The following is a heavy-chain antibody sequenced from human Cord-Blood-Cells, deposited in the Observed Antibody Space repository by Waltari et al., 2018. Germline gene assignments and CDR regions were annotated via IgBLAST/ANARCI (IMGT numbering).Heavy chain of an antibody. CDR3: ATNSVVVPAAIPIGFDY. CDR2: IIGSGGST. CDR1: GFTFSSYA. Sequence: EVQLLESGGGLVQPGGSLRLSCAASGFTFSSYAMSWVRQALGKGLEWVSAIIGSGGSTYYADSVRGRFTISRDNSKNTLYLQMNSLRAEDTAVYYCATNSVVVPAAIPIGFDYWGQGTLVTVSS. D-gene: IGHD2-2*02. J-gene: IGHJ4*02. V-gene: IGHV3-23*01.